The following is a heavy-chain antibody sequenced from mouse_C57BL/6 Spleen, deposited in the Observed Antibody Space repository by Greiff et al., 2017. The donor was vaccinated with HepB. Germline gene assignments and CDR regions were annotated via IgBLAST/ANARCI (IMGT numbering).Heavy chain of an antibody. CDR1: GFSLSTSGMG. D-gene: IGHD1-1*01. CDR2: IYWDDDK. J-gene: IGHJ4*01. Sequence: QVTLKVSGPGILQSSQTLSLTCSFSGFSLSTSGMGVSWIRQPSGKGLEWLAHIYWDDDKRYNPSLKSRLTISKDTSRNQVFLKITSVDTADTATYYGARGTTVVAGYYYAMDYWGQGTSVTVSS. CDR3: ARGTTVVAGYYYAMDY. V-gene: IGHV8-12*01.